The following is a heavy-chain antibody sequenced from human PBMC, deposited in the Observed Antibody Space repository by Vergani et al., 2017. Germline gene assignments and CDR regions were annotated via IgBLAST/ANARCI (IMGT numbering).Heavy chain of an antibody. CDR3: ARIAARPKDNYYYYGMDV. CDR2: IWYDGSNK. CDR1: GFTFSSYG. V-gene: IGHV3-33*03. Sequence: QVQLVESGGGVVQPGRSLRLSCAASGFTFSSYGMHWVRQAPGKGLEWVAVIWYDGSNKYYADSVKGRFTISRDNAKNSLYLQMNSLRAEDTAVYYCARIAARPKDNYYYYGMDVWGQGTTVTVSS. J-gene: IGHJ6*02. D-gene: IGHD6-6*01.